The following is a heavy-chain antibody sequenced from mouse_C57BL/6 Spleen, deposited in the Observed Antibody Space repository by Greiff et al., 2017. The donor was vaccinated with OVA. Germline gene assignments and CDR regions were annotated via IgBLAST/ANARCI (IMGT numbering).Heavy chain of an antibody. CDR2: ISDGGSYT. V-gene: IGHV5-4*01. CDR1: GFTFSSYA. D-gene: IGHD1-1*01. J-gene: IGHJ2*01. CDR3: ARDALRYYFDY. Sequence: EVQGVASGGGLVKPGGSLKLSCAASGFTFSSYAMSWVRQTPEKRLEWVATISDGGSYTYYPDNVKGRFTISRDNAKNNLYLQMSHLKSEDTAMYYCARDALRYYFDYWGQGTTLTVSS.